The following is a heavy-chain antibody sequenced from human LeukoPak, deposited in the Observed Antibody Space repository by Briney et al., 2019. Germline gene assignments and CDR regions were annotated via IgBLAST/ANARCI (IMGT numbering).Heavy chain of an antibody. CDR2: ISSSSSYI. V-gene: IGHV3-21*04. Sequence: GGSLRLSCAASGFTFSTYWMNGVREAPGKGLEWVSSISSSSSYIYYAESVKGRFTISRDKAKNSLYLQMNSLRADDKAVYYCARDSAVVVAATTDYYYGLDVWGQGTTVTVSS. J-gene: IGHJ6*02. CDR3: ARDSAVVVAATTDYYYGLDV. D-gene: IGHD2-15*01. CDR1: GFTFSTYW.